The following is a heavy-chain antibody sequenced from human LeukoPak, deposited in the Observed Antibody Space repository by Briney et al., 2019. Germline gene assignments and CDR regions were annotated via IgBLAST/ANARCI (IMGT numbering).Heavy chain of an antibody. Sequence: GGSLRLSCAASGFTFSSYAMHRVRQAPGKGLEWVAVISYDGSNKYYADSVKGRFTISRDNSKNTLYLQMNSLRAEDTAVYYCASLGSSGYYYVDYWGQGTLVTVSS. D-gene: IGHD3-22*01. CDR2: ISYDGSNK. CDR3: ASLGSSGYYYVDY. V-gene: IGHV3-30-3*01. CDR1: GFTFSSYA. J-gene: IGHJ4*02.